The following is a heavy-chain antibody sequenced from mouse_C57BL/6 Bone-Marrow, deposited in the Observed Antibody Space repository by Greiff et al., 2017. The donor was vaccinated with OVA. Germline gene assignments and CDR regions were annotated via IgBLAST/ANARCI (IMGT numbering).Heavy chain of an antibody. CDR1: GYTFTDYN. Sequence: VQLQQSGPELAKPGASVKIPCKASGYTFTDYNMDWVKQSHGKSLEWIGDINSNNGGTIYNQKFKGKATLTVDKSSSTAYMELRSLTSEDTAVYYCARGCCDDYDGGAWFAYWGQGTLVTVSA. V-gene: IGHV1-18*01. D-gene: IGHD2-4*01. CDR2: INSNNGGT. CDR3: ARGCCDDYDGGAWFAY. J-gene: IGHJ3*01.